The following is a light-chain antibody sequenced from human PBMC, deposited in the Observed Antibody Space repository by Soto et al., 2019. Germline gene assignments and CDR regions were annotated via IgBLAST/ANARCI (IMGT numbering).Light chain of an antibody. J-gene: IGKJ1*01. CDR2: DAS. CDR3: QHYNSDPWT. V-gene: IGKV1-5*01. Sequence: DIEMTQSPSTLSPSVGDRFTITCRASQTIRRWLAWYQQRPGKAPKVLIYDASTLESGVPARFSGSGSETEFTLTISSLQPEDSATYYCQHYNSDPWTFGQGTKVEIK. CDR1: QTIRRW.